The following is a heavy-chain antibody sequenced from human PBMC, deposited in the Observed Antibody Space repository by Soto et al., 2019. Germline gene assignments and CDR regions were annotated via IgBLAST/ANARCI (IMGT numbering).Heavy chain of an antibody. CDR2: ISGSGDTT. CDR3: AKDRQQSRYNGLDV. Sequence: EVQLLESGGGLIQPGGSLTLSCAASGFTFSDYAMSWVRQAPGEGLEWVSAISGSGDTTNYVDSVKGRFTISRDNSENTPYLQMHSMRVGDTAIDYCAKDRQQSRYNGLDVWGRGTTVTVAS. D-gene: IGHD1-1*01. J-gene: IGHJ6*02. CDR1: GFTFSDYA. V-gene: IGHV3-23*01.